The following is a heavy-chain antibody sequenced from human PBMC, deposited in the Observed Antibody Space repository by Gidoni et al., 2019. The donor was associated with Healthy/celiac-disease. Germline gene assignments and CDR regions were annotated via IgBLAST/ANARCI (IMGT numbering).Heavy chain of an antibody. CDR3: AIDVYYYDSSGYGLEYFQH. J-gene: IGHJ1*01. D-gene: IGHD3-22*01. CDR2: ISYDGSNK. V-gene: IGHV3-30*01. CDR1: GFTFSSYA. Sequence: QVQLVESGGGVVQPGRSLRLSCAASGFTFSSYAMPWVRRAPGKGLEWVAVISYDGSNKYYADSVKGRFTISRDNSKNTLYLQMNSLRAEDTAVYYCAIDVYYYDSSGYGLEYFQHWGQGTLVTVSS.